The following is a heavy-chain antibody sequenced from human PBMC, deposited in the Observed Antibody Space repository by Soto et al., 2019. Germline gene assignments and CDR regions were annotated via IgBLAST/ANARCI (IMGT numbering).Heavy chain of an antibody. CDR3: ARSVFP. CDR1: GGSLSSGGYY. J-gene: IGHJ5*02. V-gene: IGHV4-31*03. Sequence: QVQLQESGPGLVKPSQPLSLTCTVSGGSLSSGGYYWNWIRQHPGKGLEWIGYIYYSGSTYYNPSLKSRVSISVDTSKNHLSRKLTSVTAADTAVYYCARSVFPWGRGTLVTVSS. CDR2: IYYSGST.